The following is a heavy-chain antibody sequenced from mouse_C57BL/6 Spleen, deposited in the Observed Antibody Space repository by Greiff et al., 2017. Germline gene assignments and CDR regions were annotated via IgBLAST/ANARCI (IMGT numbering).Heavy chain of an antibody. V-gene: IGHV1-9*01. CDR1: GYTFTGYW. D-gene: IGHD1-1*01. Sequence: QVQLQQSGAELMKPGASVKLSCKATGYTFTGYWIGWVKQRPGHGLEWIGELLPGSGSTNYNEKFKGKAPFAADTSSNTAYMQLSSLTTEYSAIYYCARKGITTAYWGQGTLVTVSA. CDR2: LLPGSGST. J-gene: IGHJ3*01. CDR3: ARKGITTAY.